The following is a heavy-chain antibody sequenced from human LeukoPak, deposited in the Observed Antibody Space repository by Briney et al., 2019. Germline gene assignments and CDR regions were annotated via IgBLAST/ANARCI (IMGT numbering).Heavy chain of an antibody. CDR1: GGSISSGFYY. Sequence: SETLPLTCTVSGGSISSGFYYWSWIRQSPGKGLEWIGYIYYSGSTNYNPSLKSRVTMSVDTSKNQFSLKLSSVTAADTAVYYCARTTLLNFDWSPDAFDIWGQGTMVTVSS. D-gene: IGHD3-9*01. CDR3: ARTTLLNFDWSPDAFDI. V-gene: IGHV4-61*01. CDR2: IYYSGST. J-gene: IGHJ3*02.